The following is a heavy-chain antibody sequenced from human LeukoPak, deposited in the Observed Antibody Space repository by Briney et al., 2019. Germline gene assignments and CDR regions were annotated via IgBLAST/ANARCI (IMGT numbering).Heavy chain of an antibody. CDR3: AKDGRFGDYYYYYMDV. J-gene: IGHJ6*03. CDR1: GFTFSSYG. V-gene: IGHV3-30*02. CDR2: IRYDGSNK. Sequence: PGGSLRLSCAASGFTFSSYGMHWVRQAPGKGLKWVAFIRYDGSNKYYADSVKGRFTTSRDNSKNTLYLQMNSLRAEDTAVYYCAKDGRFGDYYYYYMDVWGKGTTVTVSS. D-gene: IGHD3-10*01.